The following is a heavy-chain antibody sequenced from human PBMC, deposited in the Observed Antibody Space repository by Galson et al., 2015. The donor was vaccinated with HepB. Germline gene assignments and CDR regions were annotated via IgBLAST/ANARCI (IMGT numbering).Heavy chain of an antibody. CDR3: ARGPRDGPDAFDI. J-gene: IGHJ3*02. Sequence: LRLSCAASGFTFSSYAMHWVRQAPGKGLEWVAVISYDGSNKYYADSVKGRFTISRDNSKNTLHLQMNSLRAEDTAVYYCARGPRDGPDAFDIWGQGTMVTVSS. V-gene: IGHV3-30*04. D-gene: IGHD5-24*01. CDR2: ISYDGSNK. CDR1: GFTFSSYA.